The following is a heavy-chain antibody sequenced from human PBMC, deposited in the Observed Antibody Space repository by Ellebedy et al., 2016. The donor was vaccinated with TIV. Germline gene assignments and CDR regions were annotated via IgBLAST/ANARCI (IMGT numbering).Heavy chain of an antibody. CDR1: GFTVGYNY. CDR2: IYLTGGT. CDR3: ARGRVAMAGPPTDY. V-gene: IGHV3-53*01. D-gene: IGHD6-19*01. Sequence: GGSLRLSCAASGFTVGYNYMSWVRQAPGRGLECVARIYLTGGTYYSDPVNGRFTISRDDSRNMFYLQMNRLRAEDTGVYYCARGRVAMAGPPTDYWGRGTLVTVSS. J-gene: IGHJ4*02.